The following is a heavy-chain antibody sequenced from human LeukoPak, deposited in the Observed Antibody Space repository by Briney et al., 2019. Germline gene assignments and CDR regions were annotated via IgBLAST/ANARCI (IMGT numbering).Heavy chain of an antibody. CDR2: IIPIFGTA. CDR1: GYTFTSYY. Sequence: SVKVSCKASGYTFTSYYMHWVRQAPGQGLEWMGGIIPIFGTANYAQKFQGRVTITTDESTSTAYMELSSLRSEDTAVYYCARGSSSSLDYWGQGTLVTVSS. J-gene: IGHJ4*02. D-gene: IGHD6-6*01. V-gene: IGHV1-69*05. CDR3: ARGSSSSLDY.